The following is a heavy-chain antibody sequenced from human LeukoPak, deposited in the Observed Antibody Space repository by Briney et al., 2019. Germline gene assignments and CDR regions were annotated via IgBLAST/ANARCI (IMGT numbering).Heavy chain of an antibody. J-gene: IGHJ6*03. V-gene: IGHV3-21*01. CDR3: ARDGPYYSDSSGYYSYPGDYMDV. Sequence: PGGSLRLSCAASGFTFSTYSMNWVRQAPGKGLEWISFISTSSIYIYYADSVKGRFTISRDNARNSLYLQMNSLRAEDTAVYYCARDGPYYSDSSGYYSYPGDYMDVWGKGTTVTIYS. D-gene: IGHD3-22*01. CDR1: GFTFSTYS. CDR2: ISTSSIYI.